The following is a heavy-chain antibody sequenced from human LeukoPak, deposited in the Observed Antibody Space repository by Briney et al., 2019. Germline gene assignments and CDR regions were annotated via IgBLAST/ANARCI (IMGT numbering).Heavy chain of an antibody. Sequence: GGSLRLSCAASGFTFSSYWMHWIRQAPGKGLVWVSRINSDGSSTSYADSVKGRFTISRDNAKNTLYLQMNSLRAEDTAVYYCARYLGNYYYYGMDVWGQGTTVTVSS. CDR1: GFTFSSYW. CDR3: ARYLGNYYYYGMDV. V-gene: IGHV3-74*01. D-gene: IGHD6-13*01. CDR2: INSDGSST. J-gene: IGHJ6*02.